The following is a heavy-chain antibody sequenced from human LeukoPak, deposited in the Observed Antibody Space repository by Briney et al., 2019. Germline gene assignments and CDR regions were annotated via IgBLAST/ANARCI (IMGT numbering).Heavy chain of an antibody. D-gene: IGHD2-2*01. V-gene: IGHV3-23*01. CDR3: AQGASPDY. J-gene: IGHJ4*02. CDR2: ISGSGYST. Sequence: PGGSLRLSCAASGFTFSSYSMNWVRQAPGKGLEWVSSISGSGYSTNYADSVKGRFTISRDNSNNTLSLQMNSLRVEDTAKYYCAQGASPDYWGQGTLVTVSS. CDR1: GFTFSSYS.